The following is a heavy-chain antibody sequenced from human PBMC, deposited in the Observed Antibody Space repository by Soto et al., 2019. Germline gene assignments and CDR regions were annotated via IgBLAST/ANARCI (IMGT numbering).Heavy chain of an antibody. J-gene: IGHJ4*02. D-gene: IGHD1-26*01. CDR1: GGSISDYY. Sequence: QVQLQESGPGLVKPSETLSLTCSVAGGSISDYYWSWIRQPPGRGLEWIGYIYKSGSTNYNPSLKSRVTISVDTSKNLFSLKLSSVTAAYTAVYYCARDQNGSPHFDYWGQGTLGTVSS. V-gene: IGHV4-59*01. CDR3: ARDQNGSPHFDY. CDR2: IYKSGST.